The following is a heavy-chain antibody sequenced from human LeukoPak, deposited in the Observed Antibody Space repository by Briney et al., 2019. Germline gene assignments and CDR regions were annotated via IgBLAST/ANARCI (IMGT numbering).Heavy chain of an antibody. J-gene: IGHJ3*02. CDR2: IVVGSGNT. CDR3: AAEAIGVAARQNAVDI. Sequence: SVKVSCKASGFTFTSSAVQWVRQPHGQRREWIGWIVVGSGNTNYAQKFQDRVTITRDMSTSTAYMELSSLRSEDTAVYYCAAEAIGVAARQNAVDIWRQATMVTVSS. CDR1: GFTFTSSA. D-gene: IGHD6-6*01. V-gene: IGHV1-58*01.